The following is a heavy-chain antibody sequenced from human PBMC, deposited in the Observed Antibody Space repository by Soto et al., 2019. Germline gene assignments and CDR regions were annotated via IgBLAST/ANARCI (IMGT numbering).Heavy chain of an antibody. CDR2: ISGSGGST. CDR3: AKVDVLRFLEGLFASDY. J-gene: IGHJ4*02. Sequence: RLSCAASGFTFSSYAMSWVRQAPGKGLEWVSAISGSGGSTYYADSVKGRFTISRDNSKNTLYLQMNSLRAEDTAVYYCAKVDVLRFLEGLFASDYWGQGTPVTISS. CDR1: GFTFSSYA. V-gene: IGHV3-23*01. D-gene: IGHD3-3*01.